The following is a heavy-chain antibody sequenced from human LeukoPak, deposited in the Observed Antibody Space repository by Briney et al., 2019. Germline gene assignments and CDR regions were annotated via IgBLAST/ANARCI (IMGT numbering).Heavy chain of an antibody. J-gene: IGHJ5*02. CDR3: AKLSSGFHS. V-gene: IGHV3-30*18. D-gene: IGHD6-19*01. CDR1: GFTFSSYG. CDR2: ISYDGSNK. Sequence: PGGSLRLSCAASGFTFSSYGMRWVRQAPGKGLEWVAVISYDGSNKYYADSVKGRFTISRDNSKNALYLQMNSLRAEDTAVYYCAKLSSGFHSWGQGTLVTVSS.